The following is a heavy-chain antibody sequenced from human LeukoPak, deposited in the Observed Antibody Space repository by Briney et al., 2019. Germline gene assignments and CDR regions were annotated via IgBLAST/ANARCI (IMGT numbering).Heavy chain of an antibody. CDR1: GYTFTSYY. CDR3: ARLYGSGSRFDY. V-gene: IGHV1-46*01. D-gene: IGHD3-10*01. CDR2: INPSGGST. J-gene: IGHJ4*02. Sequence: ASVKVSCKASGYTFTSYYMHWVRQAPGQGLEWMGIINPSGGSTSYAQKFQGRVTMTRDMSTSTVYMELSSPRSEDTAVYYCARLYGSGSRFDYWGQGTLVTVSS.